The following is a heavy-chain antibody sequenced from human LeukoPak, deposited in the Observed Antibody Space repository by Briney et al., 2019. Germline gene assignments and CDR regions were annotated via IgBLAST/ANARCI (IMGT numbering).Heavy chain of an antibody. CDR1: GFTFDDHG. Sequence: GGSLRLSCAASGFTFDDHGMSWVRQAPGKGLEWVSGINWNGGSTGYADSVKGRFTISRDNAKNSLYLQMNSLRAEDTALYYCARDWDYYGSGSYYTGFDYWGQGTLVTVSS. V-gene: IGHV3-20*04. CDR2: INWNGGST. CDR3: ARDWDYYGSGSYYTGFDY. D-gene: IGHD3-10*01. J-gene: IGHJ4*02.